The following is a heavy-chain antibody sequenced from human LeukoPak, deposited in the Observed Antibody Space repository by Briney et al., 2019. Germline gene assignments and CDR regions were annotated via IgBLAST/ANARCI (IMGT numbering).Heavy chain of an antibody. Sequence: ASVKVSCKASGYTFTSYDFNWVRQATGQRPEWMGWMSPNSGDTGYAQKFQDRVTMTRNTSISTAYMELSSLRSDDTAVYYCARGPPDWGYDYWGPGTLVTVSS. CDR1: GYTFTSYD. J-gene: IGHJ4*02. V-gene: IGHV1-8*01. CDR3: ARGPPDWGYDY. D-gene: IGHD7-27*01. CDR2: MSPNSGDT.